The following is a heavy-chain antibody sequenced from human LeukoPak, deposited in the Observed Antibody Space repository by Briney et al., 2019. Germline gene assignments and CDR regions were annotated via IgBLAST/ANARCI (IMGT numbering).Heavy chain of an antibody. CDR3: TTDQDLYDYVWGSYRYTARKEFDY. CDR2: IKSKTDGGTT. V-gene: IGHV3-15*01. CDR1: GFTFSNAW. J-gene: IGHJ4*02. Sequence: PGGSLRLSCAASGFTFSNAWMSWVRQARAKGLEWVGRIKSKTDGGTTDYAAPVKGRFTISRDDSKNTLYLQMNSLKTEDTAVYYCTTDQDLYDYVWGSYRYTARKEFDYWGQGTLVTVSS. D-gene: IGHD3-16*02.